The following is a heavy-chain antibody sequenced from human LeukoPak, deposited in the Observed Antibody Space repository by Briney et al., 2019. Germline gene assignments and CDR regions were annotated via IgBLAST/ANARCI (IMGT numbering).Heavy chain of an antibody. J-gene: IGHJ4*02. D-gene: IGHD5-18*01. V-gene: IGHV3-23*01. CDR1: GFTFSSNA. Sequence: GGSLRLSCSASGFTFSSNAMSWVRQASGKGLEWVAGISGSGGGTYYADSMKGRFTISRDNSKNTLSLQINSLRVEDTAVYYCARVGYNFGLDYWGQGALVTVSS. CDR3: ARVGYNFGLDY. CDR2: ISGSGGGT.